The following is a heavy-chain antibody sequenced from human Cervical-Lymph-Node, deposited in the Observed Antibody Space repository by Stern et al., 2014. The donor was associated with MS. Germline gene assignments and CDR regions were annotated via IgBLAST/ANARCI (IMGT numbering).Heavy chain of an antibody. CDR2: LGWDDGE. CDR1: GFSLTTTGMC. CDR3: ARTRPYYDFSFDS. V-gene: IGHV2-70*20. D-gene: IGHD3-3*01. J-gene: IGHJ5*01. Sequence: QVTLRESGPALVKPTQTLTLTCTFSGFSLTTTGMCVSWVRQPPGKALEWLALLGWDDGEYYSTSLKARLNISRDTSKNQVILTMTNMDPVDTATYYCARTRPYYDFSFDSWGQGTLVTVSS.